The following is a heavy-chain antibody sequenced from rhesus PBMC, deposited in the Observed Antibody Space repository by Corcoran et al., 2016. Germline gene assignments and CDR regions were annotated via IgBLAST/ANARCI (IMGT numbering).Heavy chain of an antibody. D-gene: IGHD6-25*01. J-gene: IGHJ2*01. V-gene: IGHV3-7*01. Sequence: EVQLVESGGGLVQPGGSLRLSFAASGFTFGDYCMHWVRQAPGKGVGGGPSISVTGCSTNHAGSVKGRGTLAGATAKNQLSRKLSSVTAADTDVYYCASPGGTWGYFDIWGPGTPITISS. CDR3: ASPGGTWGYFDI. CDR1: GFTFGDYC. CDR2: ISVTGCST.